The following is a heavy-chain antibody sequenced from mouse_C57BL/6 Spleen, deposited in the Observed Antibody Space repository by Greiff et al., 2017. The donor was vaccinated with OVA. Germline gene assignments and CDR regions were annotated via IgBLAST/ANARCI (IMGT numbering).Heavy chain of an antibody. V-gene: IGHV5-17*01. CDR3: ARTIYYGNPMDY. CDR2: ISSGSSTI. Sequence: EVKLMESGGGLVKPGGSLKLSCAASGFTFSDYGMHWVRQAPEKGLEWVAYISSGSSTIYYADTVKGRFTISRDNAKNTLFLQMTSLRSEDTAMYYCARTIYYGNPMDYWGQGTSVAVSS. D-gene: IGHD2-1*01. J-gene: IGHJ4*01. CDR1: GFTFSDYG.